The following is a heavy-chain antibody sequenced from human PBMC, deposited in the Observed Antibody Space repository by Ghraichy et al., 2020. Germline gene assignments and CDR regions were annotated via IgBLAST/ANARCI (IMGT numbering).Heavy chain of an antibody. CDR1: GFSFSSYD. J-gene: IGHJ4*02. D-gene: IGHD3-10*01. Sequence: GGSLRLSCAASGFSFSSYDFNWVRQAPGKGLEWVSSISSSSSYIYYADSVKGRFTISRDNANNSLYLQMNSLRAEDTAVYYCARVALRGWFLDFWGQRTLVTVSS. CDR3: ARVALRGWFLDF. CDR2: ISSSSSYI. V-gene: IGHV3-21*01.